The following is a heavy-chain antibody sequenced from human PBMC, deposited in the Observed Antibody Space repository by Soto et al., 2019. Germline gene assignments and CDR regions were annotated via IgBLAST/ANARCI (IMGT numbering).Heavy chain of an antibody. V-gene: IGHV3-30*18. CDR1: GFTFSHYG. J-gene: IGHJ6*02. CDR2: ISFDGNKK. Sequence: QVQLVESGGGVVQPGRSLRLSCAASGFTFSHYGMHWVRQAPGKGLKWLADISFDGNKKDYADSVKGRFTISRDNSKNTVFLQMNSLRHEDTAVYYCAKSRGGSVNYDSWSEYKHYYGMDVWGQGTTVIISS. CDR3: AKSRGGSVNYDSWSEYKHYYGMDV. D-gene: IGHD3-3*01.